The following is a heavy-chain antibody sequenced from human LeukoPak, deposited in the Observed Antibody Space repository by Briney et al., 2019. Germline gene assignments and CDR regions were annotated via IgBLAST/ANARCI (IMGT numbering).Heavy chain of an antibody. CDR3: AREGLYNYGYVYGY. J-gene: IGHJ4*02. Sequence: GGSLRLSCAASGFTFSTHGMHWVRQSPGKGLEWVSSISSSSSYIYYTDSLKGRFTISRDNAKKSLYLQMNSLRAEDTAVYFCAREGLYNYGYVYGYWGQGTLVTVSS. D-gene: IGHD5-18*01. CDR1: GFTFSTHG. V-gene: IGHV3-21*01. CDR2: ISSSSSYI.